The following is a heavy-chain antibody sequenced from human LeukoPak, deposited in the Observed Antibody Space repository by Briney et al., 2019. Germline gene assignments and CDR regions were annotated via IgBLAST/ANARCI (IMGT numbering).Heavy chain of an antibody. CDR2: IKQDGSET. Sequence: PGGSLRLSCAASGFTFSSYWMSWVRQAPGKGLEWVGNIKQDGSETHFVDSVKGRFTISRDNAKNSLYLQMNSLRAEDTAVYYCARDAMSRTADYWGQGTLVTVSS. CDR1: GFTFSSYW. V-gene: IGHV3-7*01. CDR3: ARDAMSRTADY. D-gene: IGHD2-2*01. J-gene: IGHJ4*02.